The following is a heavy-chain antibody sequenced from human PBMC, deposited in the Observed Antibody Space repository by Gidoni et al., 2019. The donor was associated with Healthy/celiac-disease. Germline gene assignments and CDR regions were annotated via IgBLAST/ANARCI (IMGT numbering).Heavy chain of an antibody. CDR2: ISYDGSNK. D-gene: IGHD6-13*01. CDR1: GFTFSSYA. V-gene: IGHV3-30-3*01. CDR3: ARELTVAAAGTAAFDI. J-gene: IGHJ3*02. Sequence: QVQLVQSVGGVVQPARSLRLSCPASGFTFSSYAMHWVRQAPGKGLEWVAVISYDGSNKYYADSVKGRFTISRDNSKNTLYLQMNSLRAEDTAVYYCARELTVAAAGTAAFDIWGQGTMVTVSS.